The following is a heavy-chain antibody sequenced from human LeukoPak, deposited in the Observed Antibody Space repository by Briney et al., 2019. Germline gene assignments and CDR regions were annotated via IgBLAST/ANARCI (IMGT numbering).Heavy chain of an antibody. CDR1: GYTFTGNF. CDR3: ARDEGRSSSSRAVY. Sequence: ASVKVSCKTSGYTFTGNFIHWVRQAPGQGPEWMGWINPNNGDTNYAQKFQGRVTLTRVTSISTAYMELSSLRSDDTAVYYCARDEGRSSSSRAVYWGQGTLVTVSS. CDR2: INPNNGDT. D-gene: IGHD6-6*01. J-gene: IGHJ4*02. V-gene: IGHV1-2*02.